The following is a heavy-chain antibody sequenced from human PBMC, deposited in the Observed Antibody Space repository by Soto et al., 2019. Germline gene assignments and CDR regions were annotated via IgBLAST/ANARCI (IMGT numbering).Heavy chain of an antibody. CDR1: GVSISNDDYY. Sequence: SLTCTVSGVSISNDDYYWSGIRQPPGKGLEWIAYIYYTGSSSYNPSLKSRLTISVDTSKNQFSLKLSSVTAADTAVYYCAGTYYYESSGLSWFDPWGQGTLVTVSS. V-gene: IGHV4-30-4*01. CDR3: AGTYYYESSGLSWFDP. D-gene: IGHD3-22*01. J-gene: IGHJ5*02. CDR2: IYYTGSS.